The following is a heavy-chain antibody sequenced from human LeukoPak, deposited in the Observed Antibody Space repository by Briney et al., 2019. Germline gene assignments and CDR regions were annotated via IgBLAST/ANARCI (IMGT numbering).Heavy chain of an antibody. CDR3: ARSFSGFDSDFDY. Sequence: SETLSLTCTVSGYSISSGYYWTWIRQPPGRGLEWIGNIYHSGSTYYNPSLKSRITISMDTSKNHFSLKLSSVTAADTALYYCARSFSGFDSDFDYWGQGTLVTVSS. CDR1: GYSISSGYY. D-gene: IGHD5-12*01. CDR2: IYHSGST. V-gene: IGHV4-38-2*02. J-gene: IGHJ4*02.